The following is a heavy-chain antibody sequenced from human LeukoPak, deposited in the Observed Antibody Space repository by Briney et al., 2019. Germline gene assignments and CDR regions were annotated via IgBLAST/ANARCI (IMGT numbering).Heavy chain of an antibody. V-gene: IGHV1-18*01. D-gene: IGHD3-22*01. CDR2: ISAYNGNT. CDR3: ARDAPSLYYDSSGYSPDY. J-gene: IGHJ4*02. CDR1: GYTFTSYG. Sequence: ASAKVSCKASGYTFTSYGISWVRQAPGQGLEWMGWISAYNGNTNYAQKLQGRVTMTTDTSTSTAYMELRSLRSDDTAVYYCARDAPSLYYDSSGYSPDYWGQGTLVTVSS.